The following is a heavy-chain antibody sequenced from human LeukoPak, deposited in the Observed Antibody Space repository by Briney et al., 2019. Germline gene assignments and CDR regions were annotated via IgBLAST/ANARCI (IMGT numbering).Heavy chain of an antibody. D-gene: IGHD2-21*02. V-gene: IGHV3-23*01. CDR3: TTEVYCGGDCYYFDY. CDR2: ISGSGGST. CDR1: GFTFSSYA. Sequence: GGSLRLSCAASGFTFSSYAMSWVRQAPGKGLEWVSSISGSGGSTYYADSVKGRFTISRDNSKNTLYLQMNSLKTEDTAVYYCTTEVYCGGDCYYFDYWGQGTLVTVSS. J-gene: IGHJ4*02.